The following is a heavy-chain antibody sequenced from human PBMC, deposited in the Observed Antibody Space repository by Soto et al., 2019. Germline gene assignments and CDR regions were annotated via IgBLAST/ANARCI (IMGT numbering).Heavy chain of an antibody. Sequence: GASVKVSCKASGGTFSSYAISWVRQAPGQGLEWMGGIIPIFGTANYAQKFQGRVTITADESTSTAYMELSSLRSEDTAVYYCASTYYDILTGYSHYYYYGMDVWGQGTTVTVSS. CDR3: ASTYYDILTGYSHYYYYGMDV. CDR1: GGTFSSYA. J-gene: IGHJ6*02. D-gene: IGHD3-9*01. V-gene: IGHV1-69*13. CDR2: IIPIFGTA.